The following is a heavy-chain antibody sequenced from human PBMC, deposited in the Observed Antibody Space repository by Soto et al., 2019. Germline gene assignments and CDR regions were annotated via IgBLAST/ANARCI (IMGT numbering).Heavy chain of an antibody. V-gene: IGHV3-11*01. CDR2: ICNSGRII. J-gene: IGHJ4*02. Sequence: QVHLEESGGGLVKPGGSLRLSCTASGFIFSDYYMSWIRQAPGKGLEWVSDICNSGRIIHHADSVEGRFTISRDNAKDSLCLQMTSLRPEDTAMYYCARDHGGGGLTGEYWCEGTLVSVSS. D-gene: IGHD3-16*01. CDR3: ARDHGGGGLTGEY. CDR1: GFIFSDYY.